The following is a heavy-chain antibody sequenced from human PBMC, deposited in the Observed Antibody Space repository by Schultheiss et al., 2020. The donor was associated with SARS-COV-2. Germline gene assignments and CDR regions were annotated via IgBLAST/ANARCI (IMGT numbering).Heavy chain of an antibody. CDR3: ASSQGSGSYHN. D-gene: IGHD3-10*01. V-gene: IGHV4-30-2*01. CDR1: GGSISSGGYS. CDR2: IYHSGST. Sequence: SETLSLTCAVSGGSISSGGYSWSWIRQPPGKGLEWIGYIYHSGSTYYNPSLKSRVTISVDTSKNQFSLKLSSVTAADTAVYYCASSQGSGSYHNWGQGTLVTVSS. J-gene: IGHJ4*02.